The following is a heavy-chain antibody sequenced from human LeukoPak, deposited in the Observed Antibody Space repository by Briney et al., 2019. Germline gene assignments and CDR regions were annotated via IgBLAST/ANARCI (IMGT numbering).Heavy chain of an antibody. V-gene: IGHV3-23*01. CDR2: ISGTGAHT. CDR1: GITFETYA. CDR3: AKDIHVAAAVPAPY. J-gene: IGHJ4*02. D-gene: IGHD6-13*01. Sequence: PGGSLRLSCEVSGITFETYAMNWVRQAPGKGLEWVAGISGTGAHTYYADSVKGRFTVSRDNSRDTLYLLLKSLRAGDTAVYFCAKDIHVAAAVPAPYWGQGTLVTVSS.